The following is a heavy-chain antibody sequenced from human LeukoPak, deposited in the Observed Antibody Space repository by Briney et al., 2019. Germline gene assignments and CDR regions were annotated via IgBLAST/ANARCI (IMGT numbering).Heavy chain of an antibody. CDR3: ARVGKRGFHFGYVRSDAFDV. J-gene: IGHJ3*01. V-gene: IGHV4-4*07. D-gene: IGHD5-18*01. CDR2: VHSSGTT. Sequence: SETLSLTCHVSDDSISSYYWTWIRQPAGKGLEWIWRVHSSGTTDYNPSLRSRVAMSIETSKNQFSRWLKSATAADTAVYCCARVGKRGFHFGYVRSDAFDVWGQGTMVAVSS. CDR1: DDSISSYY.